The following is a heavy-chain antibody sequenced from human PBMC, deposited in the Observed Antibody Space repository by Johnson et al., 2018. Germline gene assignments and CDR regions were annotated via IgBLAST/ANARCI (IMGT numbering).Heavy chain of an antibody. V-gene: IGHV3-11*04. Sequence: QVELGQSGGAVVEPGVSLRLSCGTSGFRISDYYMAWIRQAPGKGLEWISYISSSATTIDYADSVKGRFTISRDDAKNYMHLQMNSLRAEDTAVYFSARVPNGVEYCSGGICYVAFDIWGQGTMVAVSS. CDR3: ARVPNGVEYCSGGICYVAFDI. CDR1: GFRISDYY. D-gene: IGHD2-15*01. CDR2: ISSSATTI. J-gene: IGHJ3*02.